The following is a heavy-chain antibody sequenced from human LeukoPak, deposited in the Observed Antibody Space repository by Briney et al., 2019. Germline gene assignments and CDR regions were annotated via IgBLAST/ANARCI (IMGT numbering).Heavy chain of an antibody. V-gene: IGHV3-30-3*01. CDR2: ISYDGSNK. CDR3: ARGPDLVLRFLREYGMDV. CDR1: GFTFSSYA. D-gene: IGHD3-3*01. Sequence: PGGSLRLSCAASGFTFSSYAMHWVRQAPGKGLEWVAVISYDGSNKYYADSVKGRFTISRDNSENTLYLQMNSLRAEDTAVYYCARGPDLVLRFLREYGMDVWGQGTTVTVSS. J-gene: IGHJ6*02.